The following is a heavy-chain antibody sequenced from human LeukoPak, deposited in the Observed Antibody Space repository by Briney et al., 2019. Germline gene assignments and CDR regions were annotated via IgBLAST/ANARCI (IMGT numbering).Heavy chain of an antibody. J-gene: IGHJ4*02. V-gene: IGHV3-74*01. CDR3: VSFYETY. D-gene: IGHD2/OR15-2a*01. Sequence: GGSLRLSCAASGNYWMHWVRQAPGKGLVWVSHINSDGSWTSYADSVKGRFTISKDNAKNTVYLQMNGLRAEDTAVYYCVSFYETYWGRGTLVTVSS. CDR2: INSDGSWT. CDR1: GNYW.